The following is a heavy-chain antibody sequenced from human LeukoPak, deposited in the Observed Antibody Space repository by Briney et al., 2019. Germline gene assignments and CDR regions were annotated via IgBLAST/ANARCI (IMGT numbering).Heavy chain of an antibody. V-gene: IGHV4-61*02. Sequence: TSETLSLTCTVSGGSISSGSYYWSWIRQPAGKGLEWIGRIYTSGSTNYNPSLKSRVTISVDTSKNQFSLKLSSVTAADTAVYYCARDTVGLREIDYWGQGTLVTVSS. CDR3: ARDTVGLREIDY. CDR2: IYTSGST. CDR1: GGSISSGSYY. J-gene: IGHJ4*02. D-gene: IGHD4-17*01.